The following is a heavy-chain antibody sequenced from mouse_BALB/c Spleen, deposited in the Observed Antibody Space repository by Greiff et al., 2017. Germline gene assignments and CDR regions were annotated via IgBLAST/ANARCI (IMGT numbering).Heavy chain of an antibody. D-gene: IGHD1-1*01. V-gene: IGHV5-6-5*01. CDR1: GFTFSSYA. Sequence: EVKLMESGGGLVKPGGSLKLSCAASGFTFSSYAMSWVRQTPEKRLEWVASISSGGSTYYPDSVKGRFTISRDNARNILYLQMSSLRSEDTAMYYCARDSYYYGSSYYFDYWGQGTTLTVSS. CDR2: ISSGGST. CDR3: ARDSYYYGSSYYFDY. J-gene: IGHJ2*01.